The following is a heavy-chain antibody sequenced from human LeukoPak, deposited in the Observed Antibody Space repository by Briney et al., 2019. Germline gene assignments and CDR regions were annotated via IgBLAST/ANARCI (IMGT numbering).Heavy chain of an antibody. D-gene: IGHD3-22*01. V-gene: IGHV3-7*01. CDR2: IRQDGGET. J-gene: IGHJ1*01. CDR3: ATYSSLNTREFQY. CDR1: GLTFSRDW. Sequence: GGSLRLSCEASGLTFSRDWMGWVRQAPGKGLEWVANIRQDGGETYYGDSVKGRFIISRANAKNSLFLQMNRLRAEDTAVYYCATYSSLNTREFQYWGQGTLVTVSS.